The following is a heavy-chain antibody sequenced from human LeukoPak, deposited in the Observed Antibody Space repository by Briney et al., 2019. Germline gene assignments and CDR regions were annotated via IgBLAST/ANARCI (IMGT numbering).Heavy chain of an antibody. V-gene: IGHV4-39*01. CDR3: ARVGWFGELLPFQH. J-gene: IGHJ1*01. CDR1: GGSISSSSYY. CDR2: IYYSGST. D-gene: IGHD3-10*01. Sequence: SETLSLTCTVSGGSISSSSYYWGWIRQPPGKGLEWIGRIYYSGSTYYNPSLKSRVTISVDTSKNQFSLKLSSVTAADTAVYYCARVGWFGELLPFQHWGQGTLVTVSS.